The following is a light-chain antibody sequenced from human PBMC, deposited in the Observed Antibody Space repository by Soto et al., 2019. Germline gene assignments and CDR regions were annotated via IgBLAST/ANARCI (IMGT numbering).Light chain of an antibody. CDR3: QQYAISPRN. V-gene: IGKV3-20*01. J-gene: IGKJ5*01. CDR2: GAS. CDR1: QSLSSDLSWYQQRPDHAPSH. Sequence: EAVLTQSPDTLSLSPGERATLACSASQSLSSDLSWYQQRPDHAPSHFAWYHQKPGQAPRLLIYGASNRATGIPDRFSGSGSGTYFTLTISRLEPEDFAVYYCQQYAISPRNLGQGTRRESK.